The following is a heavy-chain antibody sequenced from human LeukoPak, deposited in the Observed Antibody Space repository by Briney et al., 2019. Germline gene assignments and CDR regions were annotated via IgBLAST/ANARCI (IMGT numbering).Heavy chain of an antibody. Sequence: SVKVSCKASGGTFSSYAISWVRQAPGQGLEWMGGIIPIFGTANYAQKFQGRVTITADKSTSTAYMELSSLRSEDTAVYYCASTHGFWSGYHNFDYWGQGTQVTVSS. CDR3: ASTHGFWSGYHNFDY. V-gene: IGHV1-69*06. J-gene: IGHJ4*02. CDR2: IIPIFGTA. D-gene: IGHD3-3*01. CDR1: GGTFSSYA.